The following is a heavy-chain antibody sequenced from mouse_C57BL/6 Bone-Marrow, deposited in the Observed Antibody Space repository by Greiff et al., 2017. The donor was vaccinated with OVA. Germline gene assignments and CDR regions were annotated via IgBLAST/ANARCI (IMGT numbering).Heavy chain of an antibody. CDR2: IYPGSGST. CDR3: ARSPVYYDYSDY. D-gene: IGHD2-4*01. CDR1: GYTFTSYW. J-gene: IGHJ2*01. V-gene: IGHV1-55*01. Sequence: VQLQQPGAELVKPGASVKMSCKASGYTFTSYWITWVKQRPGQGLEWIGDIYPGSGSTNYNEKFKSKATLTVDTSSSTAYMQLSSLTSEDSAVYYCARSPVYYDYSDYWGQGTTLTVSS.